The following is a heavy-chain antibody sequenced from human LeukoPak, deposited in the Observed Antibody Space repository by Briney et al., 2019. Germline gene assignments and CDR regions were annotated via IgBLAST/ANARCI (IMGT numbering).Heavy chain of an antibody. CDR1: GGSFSGYY. D-gene: IGHD3-22*01. J-gene: IGHJ5*02. CDR2: INHSGST. CDR3: ARGAISGYLNWFDP. V-gene: IGHV4-34*01. Sequence: SETLSLTCAVYGGSFSGYYWSWIRQPPGKGLEWIGEINHSGSTNYNPSLKSRVTISVDTSKNQFSLKLSSVTAADTAVYYCARGAISGYLNWFDPWGQGTLVTVSS.